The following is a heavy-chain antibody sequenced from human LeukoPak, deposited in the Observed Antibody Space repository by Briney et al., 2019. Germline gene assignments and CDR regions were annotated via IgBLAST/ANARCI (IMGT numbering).Heavy chain of an antibody. CDR1: GGSFSGYY. Sequence: PSETLSLTCAVYGGSFSGYYWSWIRQPPGKGLEWIGEINHSGSTNYNPSLKSRVTISVDTSKNPFSLKLSSVTAADTAVYYCARGHHDYVWGSYRYTRGFDYWGQGTLVTVSS. CDR2: INHSGST. J-gene: IGHJ4*02. D-gene: IGHD3-16*02. V-gene: IGHV4-34*01. CDR3: ARGHHDYVWGSYRYTRGFDY.